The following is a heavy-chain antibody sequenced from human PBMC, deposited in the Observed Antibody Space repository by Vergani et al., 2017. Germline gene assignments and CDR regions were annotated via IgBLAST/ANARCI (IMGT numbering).Heavy chain of an antibody. Sequence: EVQLMDSGGGLVQPGGSLRLSCAASGFTFSNYWMSWVRQAPGKGLEWVAIIKEDGSKIFYVDSVMGRFTISRDNAKNSLYLQMNSLRAEHTAVYFCARLCLTASRRQAPVFDYWGQGTLVTVSS. J-gene: IGHJ4*02. CDR1: GFTFSNYW. CDR3: ARLCLTASRRQAPVFDY. D-gene: IGHD6-6*01. V-gene: IGHV3-7*01. CDR2: IKEDGSKI.